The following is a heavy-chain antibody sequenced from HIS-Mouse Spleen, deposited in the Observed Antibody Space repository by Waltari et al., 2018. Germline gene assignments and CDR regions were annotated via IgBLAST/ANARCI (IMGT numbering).Heavy chain of an antibody. CDR3: ARGHDYSNYFDY. Sequence: QVQLVQSGAEVKKPGASVKLSCKASGYTFTRYEINRVRQATGQGLEWMGRKHRNRGNTGYAQRLQGRVTMTRSTSRSTAYMGLSSLRSEDTAVEYCARGHDYSNYFDYWGQGTLVTVAS. CDR2: KHRNRGNT. J-gene: IGHJ4*02. V-gene: IGHV1-8*01. D-gene: IGHD4-4*01. CDR1: GYTFTRYE.